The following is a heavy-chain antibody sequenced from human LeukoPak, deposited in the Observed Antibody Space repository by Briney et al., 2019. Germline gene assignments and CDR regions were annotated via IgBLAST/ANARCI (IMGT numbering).Heavy chain of an antibody. CDR2: IIPILGIA. D-gene: IGHD2-2*01. J-gene: IGHJ4*02. Sequence: SVKVSCKASGGTFSSYAISWVRQAPGQGLEWMGRIIPILGIANYAQKFQGRVTITADKSTSTAYMELSSLRSEDTAVYYCARDGGSTAHVYWGQGTLVTVSS. CDR1: GGTFSSYA. V-gene: IGHV1-69*04. CDR3: ARDGGSTAHVY.